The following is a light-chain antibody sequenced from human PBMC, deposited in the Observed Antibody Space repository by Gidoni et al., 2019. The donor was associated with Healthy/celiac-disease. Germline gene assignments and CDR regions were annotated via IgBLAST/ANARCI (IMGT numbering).Light chain of an antibody. CDR1: SSDVGGYNY. J-gene: IGLJ3*02. Sequence: QSALTQPASVSGSPGQSITISCTGTSSDVGGYNYVSWYQQHPGKAHKLMIYDVSNRPSGVSNRFSGSKSGNTSSLTISGLQAEDEADYYCSSYTSSSTHWVFGGGTKLTVL. CDR3: SSYTSSSTHWV. V-gene: IGLV2-14*01. CDR2: DVS.